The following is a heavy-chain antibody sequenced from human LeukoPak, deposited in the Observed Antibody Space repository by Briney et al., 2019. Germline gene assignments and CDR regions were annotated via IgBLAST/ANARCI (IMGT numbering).Heavy chain of an antibody. D-gene: IGHD3-10*01. CDR3: ARFGLWAGLDY. Sequence: GGSLRLSCAASGFSFSSYWMSWLRQAPGKGLEWVANIKEDGSEKYYVDSVKGRFTISRDNAKNSLYLQMNSLSAEDTAVYYCARFGLWAGLDYWGQGTLVTVSS. CDR2: IKEDGSEK. J-gene: IGHJ4*02. V-gene: IGHV3-7*01. CDR1: GFSFSSYW.